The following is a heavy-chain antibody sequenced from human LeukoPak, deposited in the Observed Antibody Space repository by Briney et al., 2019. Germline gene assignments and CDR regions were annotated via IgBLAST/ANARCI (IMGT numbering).Heavy chain of an antibody. CDR1: GFTFSSYA. D-gene: IGHD3-3*01. CDR3: AKGLREYDFWSGYAT. J-gene: IGHJ5*02. Sequence: PGGSLRPSCAASGFTFSSYAMMWVRQAPGKGLDWVSTISVSGGSPNYADSVKGRFTISRDNSKNTLFLQMNSLRAEDTALYYCAKGLREYDFWSGYATWGQGTLVIVSS. V-gene: IGHV3-23*01. CDR2: ISVSGGSP.